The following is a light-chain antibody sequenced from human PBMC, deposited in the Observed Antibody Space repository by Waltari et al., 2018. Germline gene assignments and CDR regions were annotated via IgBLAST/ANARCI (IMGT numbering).Light chain of an antibody. J-gene: IGLJ1*01. CDR2: DVS. CDR3: SSYTSSSTLYV. CDR1: SGDIGHYDY. Sequence: QSALTQPASVSGSPGPSITISCTGTSGDIGHYDYVSWYQQHPGKAPKVIIYDVSTRPSGVSNRFSGSKSGNTASLTISGLQAEDEADYFCSSYTSSSTLYVFGTGTKVTVL. V-gene: IGLV2-14*03.